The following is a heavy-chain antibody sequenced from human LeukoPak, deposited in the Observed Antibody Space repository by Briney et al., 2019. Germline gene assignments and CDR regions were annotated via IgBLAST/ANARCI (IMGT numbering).Heavy chain of an antibody. V-gene: IGHV3-30*18. CDR1: GFTFSAYG. J-gene: IGHJ4*02. Sequence: PGGSLRLSCSASGFTFSAYGMHWVRQAPGKELQWAAVISNDGSKELYTDSVKGRFTISRDNSRKTLFLQMNSLRVDDTATYYCAKGFYGSGIANDYFDSWGQGTLVTVSS. CDR2: ISNDGSKE. CDR3: AKGFYGSGIANDYFDS. D-gene: IGHD3-10*01.